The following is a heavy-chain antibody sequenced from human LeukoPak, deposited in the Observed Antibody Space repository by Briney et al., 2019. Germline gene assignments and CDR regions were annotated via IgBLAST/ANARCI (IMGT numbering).Heavy chain of an antibody. D-gene: IGHD2-15*01. CDR2: ISYDGSNK. CDR3: ARVGSPYYFDY. J-gene: IGHJ4*02. Sequence: SCKASGYTFTSYAMHWVRQAPGKGLEWVAVISYDGSNKYYADSVKGRFTISRDNSKNTLYLQMNSLRAEDTAVYYCARVGSPYYFDYWGQGTLVTVSS. V-gene: IGHV3-30*04. CDR1: GYTFTSYA.